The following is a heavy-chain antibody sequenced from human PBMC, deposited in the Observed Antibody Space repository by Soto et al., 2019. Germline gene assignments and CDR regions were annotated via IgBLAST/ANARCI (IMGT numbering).Heavy chain of an antibody. V-gene: IGHV3-23*01. J-gene: IGHJ4*02. CDR1: GFTFSSFA. CDR3: AKDPPTTGTTFDY. Sequence: GGSLRLSCAASGFTFSSFAMSWVRQAPGKGLEWVSTINKSGGSTYYADSVKGRFTISRDNSKNMLFLQINGLRAEDTAVYYCAKDPPTTGTTFDYWGRGTLVTVSS. CDR2: INKSGGST. D-gene: IGHD1-1*01.